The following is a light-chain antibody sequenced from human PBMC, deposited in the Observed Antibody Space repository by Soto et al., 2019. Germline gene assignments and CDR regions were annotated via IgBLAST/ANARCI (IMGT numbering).Light chain of an antibody. CDR3: AAWDDSLNGSV. V-gene: IGLV1-44*01. Sequence: QSVLTQPPSASGTPGQRVTISCSGSSSNIGSNTVNWYQQLPGTGPKLLIYSNNQRPSGVPDRFSGSKSGTSASLAISGLQSEDEADYYCAAWDDSLNGSVFGGGTKLTVL. CDR2: SNN. J-gene: IGLJ2*01. CDR1: SSNIGSNT.